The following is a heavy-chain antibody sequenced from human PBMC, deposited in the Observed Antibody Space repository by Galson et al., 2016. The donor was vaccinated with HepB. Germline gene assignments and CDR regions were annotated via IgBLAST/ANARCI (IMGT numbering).Heavy chain of an antibody. V-gene: IGHV3-74*03. J-gene: IGHJ6*02. CDR1: GFAFSNYY. CDR2: IKGNGGEI. D-gene: IGHD1-26*01. Sequence: SLRLSCAASGFAFSNYYMHWVRHSPGEGLMWVSQIKGNGGEIAYANSVRGRFTISRDNAKNTLYLQMNSLSAKVTGVYYCARVPEWDLTLDVWGRGTTVTVSS. CDR3: ARVPEWDLTLDV.